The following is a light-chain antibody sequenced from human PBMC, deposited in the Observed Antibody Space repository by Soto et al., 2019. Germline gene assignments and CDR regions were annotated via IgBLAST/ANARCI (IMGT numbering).Light chain of an antibody. CDR2: WAS. J-gene: IGKJ4*01. V-gene: IGKV4-1*01. CDR1: QSVLYSSNNMNY. CDR3: QQYYATPLT. Sequence: DIVMTQSPDSLAVSLGERATINCKSTQSVLYSSNNMNYLAWYQQKPGQPPKLLIYWASTRGSGVPDRFSGSGSGTDFTLTISSLQAEDVAVYYCQQYYATPLTFGGGTNVEIK.